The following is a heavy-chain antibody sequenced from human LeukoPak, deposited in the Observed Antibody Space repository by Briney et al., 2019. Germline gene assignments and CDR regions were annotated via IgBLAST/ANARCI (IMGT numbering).Heavy chain of an antibody. Sequence: SETLSLTCAVYGGSFSGYYWSWIRQHPGKGLEWIGYIYYSGSTYYNPSLKSRVTISVDTSKNQFSPRLSSVTAADTAVYYCASPSQNDYWGQGTLVTVSS. CDR3: ASPSQNDY. J-gene: IGHJ4*02. CDR2: IYYSGST. CDR1: GGSFSGYY. V-gene: IGHV4-31*11.